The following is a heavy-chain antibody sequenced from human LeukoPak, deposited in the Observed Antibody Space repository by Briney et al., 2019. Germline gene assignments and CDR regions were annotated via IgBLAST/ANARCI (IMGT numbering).Heavy chain of an antibody. CDR3: ARPYYSYYYGSSGFQH. J-gene: IGHJ1*01. V-gene: IGHV3-30*04. Sequence: GRSLRLSCAASGFTFSSYAMHWVRQAPGKGLEWVAVISYDGSNKYYADSVKGRFTISRDNSKNTLYLQMNSLRAEDTAVYYCARPYYSYYYGSSGFQHWGQGTLVTVSS. CDR2: ISYDGSNK. D-gene: IGHD3-22*01. CDR1: GFTFSSYA.